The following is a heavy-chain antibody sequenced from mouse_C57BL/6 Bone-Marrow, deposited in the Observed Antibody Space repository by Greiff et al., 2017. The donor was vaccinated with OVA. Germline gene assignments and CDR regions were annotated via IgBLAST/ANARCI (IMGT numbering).Heavy chain of an antibody. V-gene: IGHV1-55*01. Sequence: QVQLKQPGAELVKPGASVKMSCKASGYTFTSYWITWVKQRPGQGLEWIGDIYPGSGSTNYNEKFKSKATLTVDTSSSTAYMQLSSLTSEDSAVYYCARNYYGYAMDYWGQGTSVTVSS. CDR1: GYTFTSYW. CDR3: ARNYYGYAMDY. D-gene: IGHD1-1*01. J-gene: IGHJ4*01. CDR2: IYPGSGST.